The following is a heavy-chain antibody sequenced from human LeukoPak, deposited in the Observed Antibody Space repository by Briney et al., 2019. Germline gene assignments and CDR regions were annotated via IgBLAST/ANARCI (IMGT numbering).Heavy chain of an antibody. V-gene: IGHV4-34*01. J-gene: IGHJ6*03. CDR3: ARTPQAYYYYYCMDV. CDR2: INHSGST. Sequence: SETLSLTCAVYGGSFSGYYWSWIRQPPGKGLEWIGEINHSGSTNYNPSLKSRVTISVDTSKNQFSLKLSSVTAADTAVYYCARTPQAYYYYYCMDVWGKGTTVTVSS. CDR1: GGSFSGYY.